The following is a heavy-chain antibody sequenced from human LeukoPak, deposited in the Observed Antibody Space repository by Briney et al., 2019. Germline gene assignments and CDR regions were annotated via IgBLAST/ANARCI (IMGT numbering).Heavy chain of an antibody. D-gene: IGHD5-12*01. Sequence: ASVKVSCKASGYTSTSYGISWVRQAPGQGLEWMGWISADNGNTNYAQKVQGRVTMTTDTSTSTAYMELRSLRSDDTAVYYCARADSGYDLWGNNWFDPWGQGTLVTVSS. V-gene: IGHV1-18*01. CDR3: ARADSGYDLWGNNWFDP. CDR1: GYTSTSYG. CDR2: ISADNGNT. J-gene: IGHJ5*02.